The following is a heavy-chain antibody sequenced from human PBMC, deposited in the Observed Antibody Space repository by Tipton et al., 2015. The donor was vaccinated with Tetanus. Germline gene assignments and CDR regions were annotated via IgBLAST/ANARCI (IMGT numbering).Heavy chain of an antibody. D-gene: IGHD3-10*01. Sequence: SLRLSCAASGFSLSSYWMSWVRQAPGKGLEWVSSISSSSRYIYYADSVKGRFTISRDNSKNTVYLQMTSLSAEDTAVYMCARGDGPGSYLIDYWGRGTLVTVSS. CDR3: ARGDGPGSYLIDY. V-gene: IGHV3-21*01. CDR1: GFSLSSYW. CDR2: ISSSSRYI. J-gene: IGHJ4*02.